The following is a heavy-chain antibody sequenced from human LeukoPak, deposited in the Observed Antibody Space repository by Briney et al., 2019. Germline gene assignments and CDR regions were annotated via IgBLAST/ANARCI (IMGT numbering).Heavy chain of an antibody. CDR2: ISYDGSKK. J-gene: IGHJ3*02. V-gene: IGHV3-30*04. Sequence: GRSLRLSCAASGFTFRGYAMYWVRQAPGKGLEWVAVISYDGSKKYYADSVTGRFTVSRDNSNNTLYLQVNSLSTEDTAVYYCARAGTANDGFDMWGQGTMVTVSS. D-gene: IGHD2-21*02. CDR3: ARAGTANDGFDM. CDR1: GFTFRGYA.